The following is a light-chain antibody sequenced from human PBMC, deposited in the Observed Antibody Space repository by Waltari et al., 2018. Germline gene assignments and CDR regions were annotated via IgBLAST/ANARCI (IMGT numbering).Light chain of an antibody. CDR3: CSYAGSYTYV. J-gene: IGLJ1*01. V-gene: IGLV2-11*01. CDR1: SSDRGAYNY. CDR2: DVS. Sequence: QSALTQPPSVSGSPGQSVPISCTGTSSDRGAYNYVSWYQQHPGTAPKLMIYDVSKRPSGVPDRFSGSMSGNTASLTISGLQGEDEADYYCCSYAGSYTYVFGTGTKVTVL.